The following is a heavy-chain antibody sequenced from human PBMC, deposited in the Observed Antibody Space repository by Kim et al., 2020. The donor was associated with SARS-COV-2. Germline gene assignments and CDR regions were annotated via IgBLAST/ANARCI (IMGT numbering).Heavy chain of an antibody. CDR2: ISSNGGST. CDR3: VKWRNYYDSSGYYYSPDFTNNNWFDP. Sequence: GGSLRLSCSASGFTFSSYAMHWVRQAPGKGLEYVSAISSNGGSTYYADSVKGRFTISRDNSKNTLYLQMSSLRAEDTAVYYCVKWRNYYDSSGYYYSPDFTNNNWFDPWGQGTLVTVSS. J-gene: IGHJ5*02. CDR1: GFTFSSYA. D-gene: IGHD3-22*01. V-gene: IGHV3-64D*06.